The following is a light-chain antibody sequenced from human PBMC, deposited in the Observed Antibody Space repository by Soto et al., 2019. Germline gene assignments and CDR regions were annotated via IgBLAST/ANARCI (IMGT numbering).Light chain of an antibody. CDR2: TTT. CDR3: QQTYSTIFT. J-gene: IGKJ3*01. CDR1: QSIGRY. Sequence: DIQMTQSPSSLSASVGARVTITCRASQSIGRYLNWYQQKPGKAPSLLISTTTTLQSEVPSRFSGSGSGTDFTLTITSLQPEDFATYYCQQTYSTIFTFGPGTKVDIK. V-gene: IGKV1-39*01.